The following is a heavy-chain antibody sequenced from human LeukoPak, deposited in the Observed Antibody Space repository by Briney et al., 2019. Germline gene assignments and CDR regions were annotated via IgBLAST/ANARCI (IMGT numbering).Heavy chain of an antibody. V-gene: IGHV3-74*01. J-gene: IGHJ4*02. D-gene: IGHD6-13*01. CDR1: GFIFRSYC. CDR2: INSHGSST. CDR3: ARVGGYHGIAAAGYFDY. Sequence: PGGSLRLFCAASGFIFRSYCMHWVRQARAKGLVWVSRINSHGSSTSYEDSENGRFTISRNIAKNNLYVQMNSLRAEETAVYSCARVGGYHGIAAAGYFDYWGQGTLVTVSS.